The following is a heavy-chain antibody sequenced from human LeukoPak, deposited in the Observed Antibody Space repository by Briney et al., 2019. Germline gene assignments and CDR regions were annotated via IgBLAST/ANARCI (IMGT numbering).Heavy chain of an antibody. V-gene: IGHV3-64D*06. D-gene: IGHD5-24*01. CDR2: ITNYGDAT. Sequence: PGGSLRLSCSASGFIFTDYNIHWVRQAPGKGLEYVSAITNYGDATYYADSVKGRFTISRDNSKNTVWLQMSSLRPEDTAVYYCVKDTRDTRDDYWGQGTLVTVSS. CDR3: VKDTRDTRDDY. CDR1: GFIFTDYN. J-gene: IGHJ4*02.